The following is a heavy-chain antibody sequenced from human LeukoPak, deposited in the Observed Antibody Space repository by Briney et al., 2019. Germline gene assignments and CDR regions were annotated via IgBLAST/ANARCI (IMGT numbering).Heavy chain of an antibody. CDR1: GYTFTGYY. CDR3: ARELATVTTLVFDY. V-gene: IGHV1-2*02. Sequence: ASVKVSCKASGYTFTGYYMHWVRQAPGQGLEWMGWINPNSGDTNYAQKFQGRVTMTRDTSISTAYMELSRLRSDDTAVYYCARELATVTTLVFDYWGQGNLVTVSS. J-gene: IGHJ4*02. D-gene: IGHD4-17*01. CDR2: INPNSGDT.